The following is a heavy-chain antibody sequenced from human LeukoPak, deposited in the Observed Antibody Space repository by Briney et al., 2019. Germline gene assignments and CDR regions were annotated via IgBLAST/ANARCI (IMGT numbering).Heavy chain of an antibody. CDR2: ISSSSSYI. V-gene: IGHV3-21*01. Sequence: PGGSLRLSCAASGFTFSSYEMNWVRQAPGKGLEWVSSISSSSSYIYYADSVKGRFTISRDNAKNSLYLQMNSLRAEDTAVYYCARDGSGYSDPVDYWGQGTLVTVSS. CDR3: ARDGSGYSDPVDY. D-gene: IGHD3-22*01. J-gene: IGHJ4*02. CDR1: GFTFSSYE.